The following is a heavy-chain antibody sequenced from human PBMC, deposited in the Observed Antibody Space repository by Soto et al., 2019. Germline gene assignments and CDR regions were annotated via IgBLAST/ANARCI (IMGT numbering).Heavy chain of an antibody. V-gene: IGHV3-49*03. CDR2: VRSKAYGGTT. CDR3: ARTGWPQSSYYFDY. Sequence: GGSLRLSCTTSGFTFSDYAMCWFRQAPGKGLEWVGVVRSKAYGGTTDYAASVRGRFAISRDNAKNSLSLQMNSLTADDTAVYYCARTGWPQSSYYFDYWGQGTLVTVSS. J-gene: IGHJ4*02. D-gene: IGHD3-16*01. CDR1: GFTFSDYA.